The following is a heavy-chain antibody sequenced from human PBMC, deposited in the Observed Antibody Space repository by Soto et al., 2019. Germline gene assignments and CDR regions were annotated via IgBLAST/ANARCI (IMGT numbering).Heavy chain of an antibody. J-gene: IGHJ4*02. V-gene: IGHV1-3*01. CDR2: INAGNGNT. CDR1: GYTFTSYG. D-gene: IGHD6-19*01. Sequence: ASVKVSCKASGYTFTSYGISWVRRAPGQGLEWMGWINAGNGNTKYSQKFQGRVTITRDTSASTAYMELSSLRSEDTAVYYCARDEHSSGWYGHSPPDYWGQGTLVTLS. CDR3: ARDEHSSGWYGHSPPDY.